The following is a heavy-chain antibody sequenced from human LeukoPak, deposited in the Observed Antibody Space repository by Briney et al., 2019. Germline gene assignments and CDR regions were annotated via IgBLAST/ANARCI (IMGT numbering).Heavy chain of an antibody. Sequence: GGPLRLSCGASGFTFSSYAMSWVRQAPGKGLEGVSNINHNGDNTYYADSVKGRFTISRDNFKNTLYLQMNSLRAEDTAVYYCAKALANWGQGTLVTVSS. CDR2: INHNGDNT. J-gene: IGHJ4*02. V-gene: IGHV3-23*01. CDR3: AKALAN. CDR1: GFTFSSYA.